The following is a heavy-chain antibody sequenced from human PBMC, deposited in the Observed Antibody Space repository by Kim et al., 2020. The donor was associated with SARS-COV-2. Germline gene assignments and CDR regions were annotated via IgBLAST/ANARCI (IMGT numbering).Heavy chain of an antibody. CDR2: IDPSDSYT. D-gene: IGHD3-3*01. J-gene: IGHJ4*02. CDR3: ARLSYDFWSGYSPLDY. V-gene: IGHV5-10-1*01. Sequence: GESLKISCKGSGYSFTSYWISWVRQMPGKGLEWMGRIDPSDSYTNYSPSFQGHVTISADKSISTAYLQWSSLKASDTAMYYCARLSYDFWSGYSPLDYWGQGTLVTVSS. CDR1: GYSFTSYW.